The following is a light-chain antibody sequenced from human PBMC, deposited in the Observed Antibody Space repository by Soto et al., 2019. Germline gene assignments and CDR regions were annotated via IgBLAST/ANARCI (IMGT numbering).Light chain of an antibody. CDR3: QQSYNLPPS. J-gene: IGKJ4*01. V-gene: IGKV1-39*01. Sequence: DIQLTQSPSSLSASVGDRVSITCRTSQTISNYLNWYHHRPGQAPKLLIYSTSNLQGGVPSRFSGGGAGTEFSLTISRLQPEDFGSYSCQQSYNLPPSFGGGSWVQIK. CDR1: QTISNY. CDR2: STS.